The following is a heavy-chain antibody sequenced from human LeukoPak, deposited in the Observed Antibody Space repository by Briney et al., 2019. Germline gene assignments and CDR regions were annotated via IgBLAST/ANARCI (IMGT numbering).Heavy chain of an antibody. D-gene: IGHD5-24*01. V-gene: IGHV4-59*01. Sequence: PSETLSLTCTVSGGSISSYYWSWIRQPPGKGLEWIGYIYYSGSTSYNPSLKSRVTISVDASKNQFSLKLSSVTAADTAVYYCARGPKGGMATTNPPYFDYWGQGTLVTVSS. J-gene: IGHJ4*02. CDR3: ARGPKGGMATTNPPYFDY. CDR1: GGSISSYY. CDR2: IYYSGST.